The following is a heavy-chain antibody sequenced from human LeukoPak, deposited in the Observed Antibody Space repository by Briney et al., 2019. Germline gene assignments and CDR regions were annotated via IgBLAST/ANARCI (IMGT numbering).Heavy chain of an antibody. CDR3: ARDGGSYNDY. V-gene: IGHV3-30-3*01. CDR2: ISYDGSNK. D-gene: IGHD1-26*01. J-gene: IGHJ4*02. Sequence: PGGSLRLSCAASGFTFSSYAMHWVRQAPGKGLEWVAVISYDGSNKYYADSVKGRFTISRDNSRNTLYLQMNSLRAEDTAVYYCARDGGSYNDYWGQGTLVTVSS. CDR1: GFTFSSYA.